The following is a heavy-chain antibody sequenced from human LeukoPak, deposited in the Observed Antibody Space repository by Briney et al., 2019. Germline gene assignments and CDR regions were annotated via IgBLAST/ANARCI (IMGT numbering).Heavy chain of an antibody. Sequence: GGSLRLSCAASGFTFSSYGMHWVRQAPGKGLEWVAVISYDGSNKYYADSVKGRFTISRDNSKNTLYLQMNSLRAEDTAVYYCVNWGVLTEGFDYWGQGTLVTVSS. V-gene: IGHV3-30*18. J-gene: IGHJ4*02. D-gene: IGHD3-16*01. CDR3: VNWGVLTEGFDY. CDR2: ISYDGSNK. CDR1: GFTFSSYG.